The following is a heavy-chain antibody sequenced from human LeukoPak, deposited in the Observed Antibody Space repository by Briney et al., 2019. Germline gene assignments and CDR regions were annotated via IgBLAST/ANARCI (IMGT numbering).Heavy chain of an antibody. CDR3: ARGLDYDILTGYFRDY. J-gene: IGHJ4*02. CDR2: INPNSGGT. CDR1: GYTFTGYY. D-gene: IGHD3-9*01. Sequence: ASVKVSCKASGYTFTGYYTHWVRQAPGQGLEWMGRINPNSGGTNYAQKFQGRVTMTRDTSISTAYMELSRLRSDDTAVYYCARGLDYDILTGYFRDYWGQGTLVTVSS. V-gene: IGHV1-2*06.